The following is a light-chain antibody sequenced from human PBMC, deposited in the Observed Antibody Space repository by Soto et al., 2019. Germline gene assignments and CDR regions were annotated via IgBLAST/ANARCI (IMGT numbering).Light chain of an antibody. Sequence: QSALTQPPSASGSPGQSVTISCIGTSSDVGGYNYVSWYQQHPGKAPKLMIYEVSKRPSGVPDRFSGSKSGNTASLTVSGLQADDEADYYCSSYAGSNNVVFGGGTKVTVL. CDR2: EVS. CDR3: SSYAGSNNVV. J-gene: IGLJ2*01. CDR1: SSDVGGYNY. V-gene: IGLV2-8*01.